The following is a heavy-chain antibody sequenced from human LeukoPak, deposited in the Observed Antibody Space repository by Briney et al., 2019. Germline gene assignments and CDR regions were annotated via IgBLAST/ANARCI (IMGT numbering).Heavy chain of an antibody. Sequence: VASVKVSCKASGYSFTAYYMHWVRQAPGHGPEWMGWINPNTGGTNYGQKFQGRVTMTSDTSISTVYMEVSRLRPDDTAIYYCARSYTHCYGSCGEADYYYYYYMDVWGKGTTVTISS. V-gene: IGHV1-2*02. CDR1: GYSFTAYY. J-gene: IGHJ6*03. CDR3: ARSYTHCYGSCGEADYYYYYYMDV. D-gene: IGHD3-10*01. CDR2: INPNTGGT.